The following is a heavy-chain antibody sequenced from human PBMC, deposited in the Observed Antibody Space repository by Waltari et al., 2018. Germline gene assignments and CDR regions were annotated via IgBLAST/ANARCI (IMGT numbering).Heavy chain of an antibody. CDR1: GFTYSMYW. J-gene: IGHJ2*01. Sequence: EVQLVESGGGLVQPGGSLRLSRAASGFTYSMYWMHWVRQAPGKGLVWVSRSNGEGSSTSYADSGKGRFTISKDNAKNTVYLQMNSLRAEDTAIYYCARGARRTTVTTGWWYFDLWGRGTLVTVSS. CDR3: ARGARRTTVTTGWWYFDL. D-gene: IGHD4-17*01. CDR2: SNGEGSST. V-gene: IGHV3-74*01.